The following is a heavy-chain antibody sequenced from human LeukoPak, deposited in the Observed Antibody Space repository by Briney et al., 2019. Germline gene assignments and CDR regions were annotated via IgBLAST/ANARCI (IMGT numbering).Heavy chain of an antibody. CDR2: ISSGSSYI. Sequence: GGSLRLSWAASGFTFSNFGMNWVRQAPGKGLEWVASISSGSSYIKYADSVQGRFTISRDNAKNALFLQMNSLRGDDTAVYYCARDGGMDHGYWYFDLWGRGTLVTVSS. CDR1: GFTFSNFG. J-gene: IGHJ2*01. D-gene: IGHD2-2*03. CDR3: ARDGGMDHGYWYFDL. V-gene: IGHV3-21*01.